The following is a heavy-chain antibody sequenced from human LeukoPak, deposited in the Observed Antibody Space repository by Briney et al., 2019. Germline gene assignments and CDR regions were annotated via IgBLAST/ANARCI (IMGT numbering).Heavy chain of an antibody. J-gene: IGHJ6*03. D-gene: IGHD6-19*01. Sequence: PGGSLRLSCAASGFYFSSYSMNWVRQAPGKGLEWVSYISSSSSTIYYADSVKGRFTIARDNAKNSLYLQMNGLRAEDTSVYYCAVSAGDYYYYYMDVWGKGTTVTVSS. CDR3: AVSAGDYYYYYMDV. CDR1: GFYFSSYS. V-gene: IGHV3-48*01. CDR2: ISSSSSTI.